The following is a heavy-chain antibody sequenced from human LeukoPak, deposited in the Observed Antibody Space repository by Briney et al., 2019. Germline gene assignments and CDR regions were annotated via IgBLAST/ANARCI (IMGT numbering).Heavy chain of an antibody. J-gene: IGHJ4*02. CDR3: AGLLGGARVY. Sequence: PSETLSLTCPASGGSVSSSRYYWGWIRQPPGKGLEWIGSIYYTGSTNYNPSLKSRVTISVDTSKNQFSLKLSSVTAADTAVYYCAGLLGGARVYWGQGTLVTVSS. CDR2: IYYTGST. D-gene: IGHD1-26*01. V-gene: IGHV4-39*07. CDR1: GGSVSSSRYY.